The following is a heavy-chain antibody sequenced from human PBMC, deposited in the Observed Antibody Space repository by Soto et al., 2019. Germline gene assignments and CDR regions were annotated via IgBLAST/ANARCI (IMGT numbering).Heavy chain of an antibody. CDR3: ARGRWGVVVPAATLFDY. Sequence: EVQLVESGGGLVKPGGSLRLSCAASGFTFSSYSMNWVRQAPGKGLEWVSSISSSSSYIYYADSVKGRFTISRDNAKNSLYLQMNSLRAEDTAVYYCARGRWGVVVPAATLFDYWGQGTLVTVSS. D-gene: IGHD2-2*01. CDR2: ISSSSSYI. J-gene: IGHJ4*02. CDR1: GFTFSSYS. V-gene: IGHV3-21*01.